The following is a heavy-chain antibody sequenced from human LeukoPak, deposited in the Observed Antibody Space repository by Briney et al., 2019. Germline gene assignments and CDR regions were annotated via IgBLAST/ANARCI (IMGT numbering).Heavy chain of an antibody. D-gene: IGHD3-10*01. CDR1: GYTLTVLS. J-gene: IGHJ6*02. CDR3: GTDQRGAGLGVVYGSGSFNGLDV. Sequence: ASVNLSCNVSGYTLTVLSMHWVRQAPETGHEWVGGFGPEDGETIYAQKFEGRVTMTEDTSTDIGYMEVSSQRSEYTDVYYCGTDQRGAGLGVVYGSGSFNGLDVWGQGTTVTVSS. CDR2: FGPEDGET. V-gene: IGHV1-24*01.